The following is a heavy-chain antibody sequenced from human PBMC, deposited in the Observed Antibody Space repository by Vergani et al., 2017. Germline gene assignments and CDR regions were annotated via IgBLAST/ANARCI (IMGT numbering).Heavy chain of an antibody. Sequence: QVQLVESGGGVVQPGRSLRLSCAASGFTFSSYGMHWVRQAPGKGLEWVAVISYDGSNKYYADSVKGRFTISRDNSKNTLYLQMNSLTAEDTAVYYCAKVSSDFWSGQGAFDIWGQGTMVTVSS. V-gene: IGHV3-30*18. J-gene: IGHJ3*02. CDR3: AKVSSDFWSGQGAFDI. D-gene: IGHD3-3*01. CDR1: GFTFSSYG. CDR2: ISYDGSNK.